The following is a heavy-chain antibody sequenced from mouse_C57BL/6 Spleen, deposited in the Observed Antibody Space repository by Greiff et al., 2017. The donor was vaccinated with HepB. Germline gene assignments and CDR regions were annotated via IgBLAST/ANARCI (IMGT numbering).Heavy chain of an antibody. V-gene: IGHV3-6*01. CDR2: ISYDGSN. CDR1: GYSITSGYY. CDR3: ARGEGKRYFDY. D-gene: IGHD2-1*01. Sequence: EVQRVESGPGLVKPSQSLSLTCSVTGYSITSGYYWNWIRQFPGNKLEWMGYISYDGSNNYNPSLKNRISITRDTSKNQFFLKLNSVTTEDTATYYCARGEGKRYFDYWGQGTTLTVSS. J-gene: IGHJ2*01.